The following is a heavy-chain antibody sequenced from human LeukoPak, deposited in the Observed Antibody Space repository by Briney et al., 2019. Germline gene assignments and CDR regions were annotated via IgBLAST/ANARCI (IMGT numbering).Heavy chain of an antibody. CDR2: ISYDGSNK. CDR1: GFTFSSYG. Sequence: PGRSLRLSCAASGFTFSSYGMHWVRQAPGKGLEWVAVISYDGSNKYYADSVKGRFTISRDNSKNTLYLQMNSLRAEDTAVYYCAKDLEVIVNPYYYYYGMDVWGQGTTVTVSS. CDR3: AKDLEVIVNPYYYYYGMDV. D-gene: IGHD3-16*02. J-gene: IGHJ6*02. V-gene: IGHV3-30*18.